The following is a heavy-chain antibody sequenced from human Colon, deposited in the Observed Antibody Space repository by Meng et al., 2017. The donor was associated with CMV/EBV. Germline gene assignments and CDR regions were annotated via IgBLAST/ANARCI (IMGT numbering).Heavy chain of an antibody. CDR3: ARAPYYYYGMDV. V-gene: IGHV4-34*01. Sequence: SQTLSLTCAVYGGSFSGYYWSWIRQPPGKGLEWIGEINHSGSTNYNPSLKSRVTISVDTSKNQFSLKLSSVTAADTAVYYCARAPYYYYGMDVWGQGTTVTVSS. CDR1: GGSFSGYY. J-gene: IGHJ6*02. CDR2: INHSGST.